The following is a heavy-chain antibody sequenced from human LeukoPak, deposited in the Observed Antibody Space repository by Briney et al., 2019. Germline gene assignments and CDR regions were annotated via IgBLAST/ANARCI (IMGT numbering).Heavy chain of an antibody. CDR2: MSGRGGGT. CDR3: AKDRGSLPFVYYYDSSGYYSY. J-gene: IGHJ4*02. CDR1: GFTYSSYA. V-gene: IGHV3-23*01. D-gene: IGHD3-22*01. Sequence: GGSLRLSCAPSGFTYSSYAMSWVRQAPGKGLEWVSAMSGRGGGTYYADSVKGRFTISRDNSKSTLYLQMNSLRAEDTAVYYFAKDRGSLPFVYYYDSSGYYSYWGQGTLVTVSS.